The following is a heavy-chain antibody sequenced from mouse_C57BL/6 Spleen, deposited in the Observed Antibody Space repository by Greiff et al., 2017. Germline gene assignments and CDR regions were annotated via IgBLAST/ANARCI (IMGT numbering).Heavy chain of an antibody. Sequence: EVKLQESGGGLVKPGGSLKLSCAASGFTFSSYAMSWVRQTPEKRLEWVATISDGGSYTYYPDNVKGRFTISRDKAKNNLYLQMSHLKSEDTAVYYCARGYLYFDVWGTGTTVTVSS. CDR2: ISDGGSYT. CDR1: GFTFSSYA. J-gene: IGHJ1*03. CDR3: ARGYLYFDV. V-gene: IGHV5-4*03.